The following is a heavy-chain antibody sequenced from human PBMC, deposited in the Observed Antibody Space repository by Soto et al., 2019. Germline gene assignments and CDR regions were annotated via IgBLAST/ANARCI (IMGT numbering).Heavy chain of an antibody. J-gene: IGHJ4*02. CDR1: VCCLISHY. V-gene: IGHV4-59*11. CDR2: IYFTGYT. CDR3: ANVALPSQKVFEQ. Sequence: SSSXSLTWTIGVCCLISHYLSLIRHSAGKGLEWIGYIYFTGYTNYNPSLKNRVTISVDTSKSQFSLSLNSVTAADTAVYYCANVALPSQKVFEQWGQRTLVNVYS. D-gene: IGHD1-20*01.